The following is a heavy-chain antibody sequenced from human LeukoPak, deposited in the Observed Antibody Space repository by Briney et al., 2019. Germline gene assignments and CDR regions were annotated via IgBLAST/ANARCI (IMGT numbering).Heavy chain of an antibody. J-gene: IGHJ4*02. CDR3: ARDLVCGSYFFGYFGY. CDR2: ISAYNGNT. D-gene: IGHD1-26*01. V-gene: IGHV1-18*01. CDR1: GYTFTSYG. Sequence: ASVKVSCKASGYTFTSYGISWVRQAPGQGLEWMGWISAYNGNTNYAQKLQGRVTTTTDTSTSTAYMELRSLRSDDTAVYYCARDLVCGSYFFGYFGYWGQGTLVTVSS.